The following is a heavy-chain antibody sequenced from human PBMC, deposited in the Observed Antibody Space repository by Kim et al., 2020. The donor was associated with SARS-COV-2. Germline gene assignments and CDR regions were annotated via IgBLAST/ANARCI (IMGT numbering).Heavy chain of an antibody. D-gene: IGHD1-26*01. Sequence: ASVKVSCKASGYTFTSYAMHWVRQAPGQRLEWMGWINAGNGNTKYSQKFQGRVTITRDTSASTAYMELSSLRSEDTAVYYCAGDWRGATSYYYYGMDVWGQGATVTVSS. J-gene: IGHJ6*02. V-gene: IGHV1-3*01. CDR1: GYTFTSYA. CDR2: INAGNGNT. CDR3: AGDWRGATSYYYYGMDV.